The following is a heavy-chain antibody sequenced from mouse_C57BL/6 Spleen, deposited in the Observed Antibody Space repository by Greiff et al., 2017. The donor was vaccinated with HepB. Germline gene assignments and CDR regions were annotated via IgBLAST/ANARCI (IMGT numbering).Heavy chain of an antibody. D-gene: IGHD1-1*01. CDR1: GYAFTNYL. CDR3: ARRGTYGSSYEYFDV. CDR2: INPGSGGT. J-gene: IGHJ1*03. V-gene: IGHV1-54*01. Sequence: QVQLKQSGAELVRPGTSVKVSCKASGYAFTNYLLEWVKQRPGQGLEWIGVINPGSGGTNYHEKFKGKATLTADKSSSTAYMQLSSLTSEDSAVYFCARRGTYGSSYEYFDVWGTGTTVTVSS.